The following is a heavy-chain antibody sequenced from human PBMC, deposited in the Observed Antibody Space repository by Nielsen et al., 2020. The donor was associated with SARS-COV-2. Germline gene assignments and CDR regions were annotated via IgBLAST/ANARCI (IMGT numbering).Heavy chain of an antibody. D-gene: IGHD3-22*01. CDR3: ARIYDSSGYPLGAFDI. V-gene: IGHV5-51*01. Sequence: GESLKISCKGSGYSFTSYWIGWVRQMPGKGLEWMGIIYPGDSDTRYSPSFQGQVTISADKSISTAYLQWSSLKASDTAMYYCARIYDSSGYPLGAFDIWGQGTMVTVSS. CDR2: IYPGDSDT. J-gene: IGHJ3*02. CDR1: GYSFTSYW.